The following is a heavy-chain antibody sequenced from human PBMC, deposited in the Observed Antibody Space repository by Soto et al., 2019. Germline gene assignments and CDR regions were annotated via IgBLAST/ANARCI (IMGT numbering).Heavy chain of an antibody. J-gene: IGHJ4*02. CDR3: ARDPYGSGTDY. V-gene: IGHV4-59*12. Sequence: SETLSLTCTVSGGSISSYYWSWLRQPPGKGLEWIGYIYYSGSTNYNPSPKSRVTISVDTSKNQFSLKLTSVTAADTAVYYCARDPYGSGTDYWGQGTLVTVS. D-gene: IGHD3-10*01. CDR1: GGSISSYY. CDR2: IYYSGST.